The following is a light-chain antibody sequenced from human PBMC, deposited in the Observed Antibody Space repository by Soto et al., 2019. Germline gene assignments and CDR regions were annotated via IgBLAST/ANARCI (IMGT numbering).Light chain of an antibody. CDR2: DTS. Sequence: EIVLTQSPATLSVSPGERATLSCRASQSIGTALVWYQQRPGQAPRLLIYDTSNRATGIPARFSGSGSGTAFTLTIISLEPEAFAVYYCQHRSTWPSFGGGTEVEIK. J-gene: IGKJ4*01. V-gene: IGKV3-11*01. CDR1: QSIGTA. CDR3: QHRSTWPS.